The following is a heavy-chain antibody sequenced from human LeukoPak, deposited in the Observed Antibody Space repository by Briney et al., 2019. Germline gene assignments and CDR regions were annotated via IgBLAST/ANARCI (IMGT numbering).Heavy chain of an antibody. CDR1: GFTFSSYS. D-gene: IGHD6-13*01. V-gene: IGHV3-21*01. CDR3: ARDQVTIAAAGTDY. J-gene: IGHJ4*02. CDR2: ISSSSSYI. Sequence: GGSLRLSCAASGFTFSSYSMNWVRQAPGKGLEWVSSISSSSSYIYYADSVKGRFTISRDNAKNSLYLQMNSLRAEDTAVYYCARDQVTIAAAGTDYWGQGTLVTVSS.